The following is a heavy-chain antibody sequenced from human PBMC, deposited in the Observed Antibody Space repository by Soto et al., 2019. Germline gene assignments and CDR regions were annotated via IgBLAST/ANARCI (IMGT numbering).Heavy chain of an antibody. J-gene: IGHJ4*02. CDR3: ARDYGYDSSGYTFDY. CDR2: INPSGGST. Sequence: QVQLVQSGAEVNKPGASVKVYCKASGYTFTSYYMHWVRQAPGQGLEWMGIINPSGGSTSYAQKFQGRVTMTRDTSTSTVYMELSSLRSEDTAVYYCARDYGYDSSGYTFDYWGQGTLVTVSS. CDR1: GYTFTSYY. D-gene: IGHD3-22*01. V-gene: IGHV1-46*03.